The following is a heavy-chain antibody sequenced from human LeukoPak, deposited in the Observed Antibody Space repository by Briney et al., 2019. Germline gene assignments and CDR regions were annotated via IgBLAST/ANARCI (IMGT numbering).Heavy chain of an antibody. D-gene: IGHD1-26*01. J-gene: IGHJ4*02. Sequence: GRSLTLSCAASGFTFSSYGIHWVCQAPGKGLDLVAVISYDGSNKYYADSVKGRFTISRDNSKNTLYLQMNSLRAEDTAVYYCAKADSGRPEGSFDYWGQGTLVTVSS. CDR2: ISYDGSNK. V-gene: IGHV3-30*18. CDR1: GFTFSSYG. CDR3: AKADSGRPEGSFDY.